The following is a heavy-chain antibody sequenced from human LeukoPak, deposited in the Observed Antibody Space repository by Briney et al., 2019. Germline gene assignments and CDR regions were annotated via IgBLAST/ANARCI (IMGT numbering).Heavy chain of an antibody. D-gene: IGHD2-15*01. J-gene: IGHJ5*02. CDR1: GYTFTSYG. Sequence: GASVKVSCKASGYTFTSYGISWVRQAPGQGLEWMGWISAYNGNTNYAQKLQGRVTMTTDTSTSTAYMELRSLRSDDTAVYYCARDPRYGSGGSCINWFDPWGQGTLVTVSS. CDR3: ARDPRYGSGGSCINWFDP. CDR2: ISAYNGNT. V-gene: IGHV1-18*01.